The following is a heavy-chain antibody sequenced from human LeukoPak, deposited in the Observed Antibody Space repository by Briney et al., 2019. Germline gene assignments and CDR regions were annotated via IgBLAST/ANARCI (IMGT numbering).Heavy chain of an antibody. D-gene: IGHD6-13*01. CDR3: ARGSWSAADTNIDY. V-gene: IGHV3-74*01. CDR1: GFTLSTYW. CDR2: INSDGSRT. J-gene: IGHJ4*02. Sequence: GGSLRLSCAASGFTLSTYWMHWVRQGPGKGLVWVSCINSDGSRTTYADSVKGRFTISRDNAKNTLYLQMNTLRVEDAAVYYCARGSWSAADTNIDYWGQGTLVTVSS.